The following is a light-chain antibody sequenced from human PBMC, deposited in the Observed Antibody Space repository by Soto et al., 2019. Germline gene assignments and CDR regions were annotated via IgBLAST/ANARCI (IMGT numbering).Light chain of an antibody. CDR3: TSYAGSNIPVV. CDR2: EAS. CDR1: SSDVGGYNF. J-gene: IGLJ2*01. V-gene: IGLV2-8*01. Sequence: QSVLTQPPSASGSPGQSVTISCTGTSSDVGGYNFVSWYQQHPGKAPKLMIYEASERPSGVPDRFSGSKSGNTASLTVSGLQADDEADYYCTSYAGSNIPVVFGGGTQLTVL.